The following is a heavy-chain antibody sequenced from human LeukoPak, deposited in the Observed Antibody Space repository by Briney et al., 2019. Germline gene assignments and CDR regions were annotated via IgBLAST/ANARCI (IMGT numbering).Heavy chain of an antibody. D-gene: IGHD3-22*01. J-gene: IGHJ4*02. CDR1: GYTFTGYY. V-gene: IGHV1-2*02. CDR2: INPNSGGT. CDR3: ARARPYYYDSSGYAVYYFDY. Sequence: ASVKVSCEASGYTFTGYYMHWVRQPPGQGLEWMGWINPNSGGTNYAQKFQGRVTMTRDTSISTAYMELSRLRSDDTAVYYCARARPYYYDSSGYAVYYFDYWGQGTLVTVSS.